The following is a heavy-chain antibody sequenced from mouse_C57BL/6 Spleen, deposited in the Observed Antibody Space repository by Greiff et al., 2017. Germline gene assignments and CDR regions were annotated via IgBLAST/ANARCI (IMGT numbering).Heavy chain of an antibody. CDR1: GYTFTDYY. CDR3: ARSSNYAMDY. CDR2: INPYNGGT. J-gene: IGHJ4*01. V-gene: IGHV1-19*01. Sequence: EVQLQQSGPVLVKPGASVKMSCKASGYTFTDYYMNWVKQSHGKSLEWIGVINPYNGGTSYNQKFKGNATLTVDKSSSTAYMELNSLTSEDSAVYYCARSSNYAMDYWGQGTSVTVSS.